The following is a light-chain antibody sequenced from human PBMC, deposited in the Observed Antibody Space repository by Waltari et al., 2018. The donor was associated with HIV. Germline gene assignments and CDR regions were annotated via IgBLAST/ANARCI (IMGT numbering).Light chain of an antibody. J-gene: IGLJ1*01. CDR2: DNT. V-gene: IGLV1-40*01. Sequence: QSVLTQPPSVSGAPGQRVTIPCTGRSSNTGAGSDVHWYQQLPGRAPKLLIYDNTNRPSGVPDRFSGSKSGTSAALAITGLQAVDETDYYCQSYDTSLSASVFGTGTKVTVL. CDR3: QSYDTSLSASV. CDR1: SSNTGAGSD.